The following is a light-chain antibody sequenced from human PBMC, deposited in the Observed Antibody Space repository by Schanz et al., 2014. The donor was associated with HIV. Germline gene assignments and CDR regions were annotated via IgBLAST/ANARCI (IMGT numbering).Light chain of an antibody. CDR1: SSDIGTFNY. V-gene: IGLV2-14*03. CDR3: SSFTYTSTPVV. CDR2: DVS. Sequence: QSVLTQPASVSGSPGQSNTISCTGTSSDIGTFNYVSWYQQHPGKAPKLIIYDVSNRPSGVSNRFSGSKSGNTASLTISGLQAEDEADYYCSSFTYTSTPVVFGGGTKLTVL. J-gene: IGLJ2*01.